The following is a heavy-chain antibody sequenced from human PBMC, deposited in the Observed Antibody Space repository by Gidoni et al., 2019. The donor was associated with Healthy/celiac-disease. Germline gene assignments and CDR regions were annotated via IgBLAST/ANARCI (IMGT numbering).Heavy chain of an antibody. CDR3: AKDTYYYGSGSYSL. D-gene: IGHD3-10*01. V-gene: IGHV3-9*01. Sequence: EVQLVESGGGLVQPGRSLRLSCAASGFTFADYAMHWVRQAPGKGLEWVSGISWNSGSIGYADSVKGRFTISRDNAKNSLYLQMNSLRAEDTALYYCAKDTYYYGSGSYSLWGQGTLVTVSS. CDR2: ISWNSGSI. CDR1: GFTFADYA. J-gene: IGHJ4*02.